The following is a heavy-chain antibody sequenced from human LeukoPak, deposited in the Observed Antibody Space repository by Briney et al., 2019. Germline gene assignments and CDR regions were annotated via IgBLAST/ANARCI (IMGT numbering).Heavy chain of an antibody. CDR1: GFTFSNAW. CDR3: TRESLHVLRFLEWFNWFDP. V-gene: IGHV3-73*01. CDR2: IRSKANSYAT. J-gene: IGHJ5*02. D-gene: IGHD3-3*01. Sequence: PGGSLRLSCAASGFTFSNAWMSWVRQAPGKGLEWVGRIRSKANSYATAYAASVKGRFTISRDDSKNTAYLQMNSLKTEDTAVYYCTRESLHVLRFLEWFNWFDPWGQGTLVTVSS.